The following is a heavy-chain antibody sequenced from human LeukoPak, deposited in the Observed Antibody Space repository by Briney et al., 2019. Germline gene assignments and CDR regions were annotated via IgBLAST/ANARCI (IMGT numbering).Heavy chain of an antibody. V-gene: IGHV3-74*03. CDR3: ARLAVTGGST. J-gene: IGHJ5*02. CDR2: INTDGSST. D-gene: IGHD2-8*02. CDR1: GFTFSNYW. Sequence: TGGSLRLSCAASGFTFSNYWMHWVRQAPGKGLVWVSRINTDGSSTTYADPVTGRFTISRDNAKNTLYLQMNSLRVEDTAVYYCARLAVTGGSTWGQGTLVTVSS.